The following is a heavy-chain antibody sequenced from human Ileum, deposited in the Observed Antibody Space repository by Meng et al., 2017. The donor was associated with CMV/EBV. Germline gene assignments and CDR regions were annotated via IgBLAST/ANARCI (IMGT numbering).Heavy chain of an antibody. J-gene: IGHJ4*02. Sequence: SVKVSCKASGGTFSTYTINWVRQAPGQRLEWMGRIIPMAGLANYAQKFQGRVAFTADKSTSTAYMELSSLTSEDTAIYYCASAAALPAAPYFDLWGQGTLVTVSS. CDR3: ASAAALPAAPYFDL. V-gene: IGHV1-69*02. CDR1: GGTFSTYT. CDR2: IIPMAGLA. D-gene: IGHD2-2*01.